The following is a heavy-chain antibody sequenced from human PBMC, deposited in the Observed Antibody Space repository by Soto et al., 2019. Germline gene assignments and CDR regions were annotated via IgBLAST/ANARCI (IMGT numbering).Heavy chain of an antibody. CDR2: ISGSGGST. D-gene: IGHD2-15*01. V-gene: IGHV3-23*01. Sequence: GSLGLSCAASGVTFSSYAMSWFRQAPGKGLEWVSAISGSGGSTYYADSVKGRFTISRDNSKNTLYLQMNSLRAEDTAVYYCAKDLVVVVGATTQRWGFSFDDRGQGTLLTVCS. CDR3: AKDLVVVVGATTQRWGFSFDD. J-gene: IGHJ4*02. CDR1: GVTFSSYA.